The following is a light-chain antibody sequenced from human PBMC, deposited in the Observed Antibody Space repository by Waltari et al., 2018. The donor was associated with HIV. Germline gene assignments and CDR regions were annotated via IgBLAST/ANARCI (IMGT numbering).Light chain of an antibody. CDR3: QSYDSSLSVVV. CDR2: GNT. Sequence: QSVLTQPPSVSGAPGQRVTISCTGSRSNIGAGYGVHWYKQLPGTAPKLLIYGNTNRPSGIPDRFSGSKSDTSASLAITGLQAEDEADYYCQSYDSSLSVVVFGGGTKLTVL. V-gene: IGLV1-40*01. J-gene: IGLJ2*01. CDR1: RSNIGAGYG.